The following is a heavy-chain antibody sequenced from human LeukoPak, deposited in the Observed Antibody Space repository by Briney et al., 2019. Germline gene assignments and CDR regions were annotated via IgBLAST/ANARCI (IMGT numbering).Heavy chain of an antibody. J-gene: IGHJ4*02. D-gene: IGHD3-10*01. CDR3: ARVVWFGETIDY. Sequence: GESLRLSCAASGFTFSSYSMNWVRQAPGKGLEWVSSISSSSSYIYYADSVKGRFTISRDNAKNSLYLQMNSLRAEDTAVYYCARVVWFGETIDYWGQGTLVTVSS. CDR1: GFTFSSYS. V-gene: IGHV3-21*01. CDR2: ISSSSSYI.